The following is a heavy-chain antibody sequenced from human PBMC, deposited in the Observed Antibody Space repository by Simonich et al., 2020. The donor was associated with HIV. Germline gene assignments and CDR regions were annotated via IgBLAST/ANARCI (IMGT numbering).Heavy chain of an antibody. CDR2: NTPIIDIT. J-gene: IGHJ4*02. Sequence: QVHLMQSGAEVKKPGSSVKVSCKASGGTFSSYGINWVRQAPGQGLEWMGGNTPIIDITNYAQKCQGRVTITADKATSTAYMELSSLRSEDTAVYYCARVHQQLVGRVHFDYWGQGILVTVSS. CDR1: GGTFSSYG. D-gene: IGHD6-13*01. V-gene: IGHV1-69*10. CDR3: ARVHQQLVGRVHFDY.